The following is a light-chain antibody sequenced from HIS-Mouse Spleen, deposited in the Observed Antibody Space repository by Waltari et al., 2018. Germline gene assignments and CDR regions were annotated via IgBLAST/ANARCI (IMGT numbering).Light chain of an antibody. CDR2: AER. CDR1: ALPKKY. CDR3: YSTDSSGNHRV. Sequence: SYELTQPPSVSVSPGQTARITCSGDALPKKYAYWYQQKSGQAPVLVIYAERKRPSGIPERFSGSSSGTMATLTISGAQVEDEADYYCYSTDSSGNHRVFGGGTKLTVL. J-gene: IGLJ2*01. V-gene: IGLV3-10*01.